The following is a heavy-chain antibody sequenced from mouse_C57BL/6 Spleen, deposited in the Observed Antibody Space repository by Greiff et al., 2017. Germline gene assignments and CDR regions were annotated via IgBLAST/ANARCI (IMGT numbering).Heavy chain of an antibody. J-gene: IGHJ4*01. CDR2: IYPGDGDT. CDR1: GYAFSSSW. V-gene: IGHV1-82*01. Sequence: VKLMESGPELVKPGASVKISCKASGYAFSSSWMNWVKQRPGKGLEWIGRIYPGDGDTNYNGKFKGKATLTADKSSSTAYMQLSSLTSEDSAVYFCARDDYGPYAMDYWGQGTSVTVSS. D-gene: IGHD1-1*01. CDR3: ARDDYGPYAMDY.